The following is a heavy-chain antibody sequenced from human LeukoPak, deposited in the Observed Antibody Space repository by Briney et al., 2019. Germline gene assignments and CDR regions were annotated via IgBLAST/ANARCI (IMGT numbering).Heavy chain of an antibody. J-gene: IGHJ4*02. Sequence: QPGGSLRLSCAASAFTFSSYGMHWVRQAPGKGLEWVAYIQYDRTNEQYAHSVKGRFRISRDNSKNILYLQMNSLRTEDTAVYYCAKPHFDSWGQGTLVTVSS. CDR2: IQYDRTNE. V-gene: IGHV3-30*02. CDR3: AKPHFDS. CDR1: AFTFSSYG.